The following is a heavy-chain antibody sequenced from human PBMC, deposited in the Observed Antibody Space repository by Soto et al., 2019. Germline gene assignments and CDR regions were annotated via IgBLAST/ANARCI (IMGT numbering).Heavy chain of an antibody. V-gene: IGHV1-18*01. CDR1: GYTFTSYG. Sequence: QVQLVQSGAEVKKPGASVKVSCKASGYTFTSYGISWVRQAPGQGLEWMGWISAYNGNTNYAQKPQGRVTMTTDTSTSTAYMELRSLRSDDTAVYYCARAAIFFDSSGYYDAFDIWGQGTMVTVSS. D-gene: IGHD3-22*01. CDR2: ISAYNGNT. CDR3: ARAAIFFDSSGYYDAFDI. J-gene: IGHJ3*02.